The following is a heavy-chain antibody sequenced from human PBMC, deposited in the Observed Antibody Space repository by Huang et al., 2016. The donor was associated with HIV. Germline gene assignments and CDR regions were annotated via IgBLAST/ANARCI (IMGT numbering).Heavy chain of an antibody. CDR1: GFTFGSFG. J-gene: IGHJ4*02. Sequence: QVQLVESGGGVVQHGGSLRLSCTASGFTFGSFGMHGVRQATGKGLEWVAFIRYDGNNYYYADSVRGRFTISRDNSKDTLYLQMNRLRPDDSAVYYCAKDLTYTFGRHFDYWGRGTLVTVSS. CDR3: AKDLTYTFGRHFDY. V-gene: IGHV3-30*02. CDR2: IRYDGNNY. D-gene: IGHD3-3*01.